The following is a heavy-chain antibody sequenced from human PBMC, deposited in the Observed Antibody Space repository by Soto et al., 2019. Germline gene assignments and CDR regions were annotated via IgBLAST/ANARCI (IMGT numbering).Heavy chain of an antibody. Sequence: EVQLLESGGGLIQPGGSLRLSCAASGFTFTNYAMSWVRQAPGKGLEWVSSISGTGGNTYYADSVKGRFTISRDNPKNTLYLQMNSLRAEDTAVYYCAIHMGAVLQWIGEFGYFDYWGQGTLVTVSS. V-gene: IGHV3-23*01. D-gene: IGHD3-10*01. J-gene: IGHJ4*02. CDR1: GFTFTNYA. CDR2: ISGTGGNT. CDR3: AIHMGAVLQWIGEFGYFDY.